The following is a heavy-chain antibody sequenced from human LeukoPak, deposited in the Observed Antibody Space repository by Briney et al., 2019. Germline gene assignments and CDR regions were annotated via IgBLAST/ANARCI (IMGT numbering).Heavy chain of an antibody. CDR1: GYIFISYG. V-gene: IGHV1-18*01. CDR3: ARDVRGIVGMDYFDY. Sequence: ASVKVSCKASGYIFISYGISWVLQAPGRRLEWMGWISAYNGNTKYAQKLQGRVTMTTDTSTSTAYMELRSLRSDDTAVYYCARDVRGIVGMDYFDYWGQGTLVTVSS. D-gene: IGHD3-22*01. J-gene: IGHJ4*02. CDR2: ISAYNGNT.